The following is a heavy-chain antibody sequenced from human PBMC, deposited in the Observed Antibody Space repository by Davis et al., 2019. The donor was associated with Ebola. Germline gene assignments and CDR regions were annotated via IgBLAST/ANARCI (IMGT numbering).Heavy chain of an antibody. Sequence: SETLSLTCAVSGGSISSSNWWTWVRQPPGKGLEWIGEVYHSESTNYNPSLKSRVTISVDTSNNQFSLKLSSVTAADTAVYYCARLGGIVVVPAAMPYYYYGMDVWGQGTTVTVSS. J-gene: IGHJ6*02. CDR2: VYHSEST. CDR3: ARLGGIVVVPAAMPYYYYGMDV. V-gene: IGHV4-4*02. CDR1: GGSISSSNW. D-gene: IGHD2-2*01.